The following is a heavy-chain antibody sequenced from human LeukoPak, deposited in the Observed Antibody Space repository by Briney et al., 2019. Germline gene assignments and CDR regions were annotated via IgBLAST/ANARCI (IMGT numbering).Heavy chain of an antibody. CDR3: ARGGHTSSWYYFDC. J-gene: IGHJ4*02. D-gene: IGHD6-13*01. V-gene: IGHV1-18*01. Sequence: LQGRVTMTTDTSTSTAYMELRSLRSDDTAVYYCARGGHTSSWYYFDCWGQGTLVTVSS.